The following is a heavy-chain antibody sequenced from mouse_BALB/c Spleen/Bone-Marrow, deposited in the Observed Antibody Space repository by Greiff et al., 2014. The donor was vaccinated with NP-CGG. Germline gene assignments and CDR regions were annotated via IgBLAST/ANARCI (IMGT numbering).Heavy chain of an antibody. D-gene: IGHD1-1*01. J-gene: IGHJ3*01. CDR1: GFNIKDTY. V-gene: IGHV14-3*02. CDR2: TDPANGNT. CDR3: ARYYYGSSYFAY. Sequence: VQLKESGAELVKPGASVKLSCTASGFNIKDTYMHWVKQRPEQGLEWIGRTDPANGNTKYDPKFQGKATITADTSSNTAYLQLSSLTSEDTAVYYCARYYYGSSYFAYWGQGTLVTVSA.